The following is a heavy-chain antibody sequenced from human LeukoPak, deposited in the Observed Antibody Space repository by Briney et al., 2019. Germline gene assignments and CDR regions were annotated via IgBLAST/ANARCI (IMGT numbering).Heavy chain of an antibody. Sequence: ASVKVSCKASGYTFTSYAMNWVRQAPGQGLEWMGWINTNTGNPTYAQGFTGRFVFSLDTSVSTAYLQISSLKAEDTAVYYCARDFSSGWKSNAFDIWGQGTMVTVSS. J-gene: IGHJ3*02. CDR2: INTNTGNP. D-gene: IGHD6-19*01. V-gene: IGHV7-4-1*02. CDR3: ARDFSSGWKSNAFDI. CDR1: GYTFTSYA.